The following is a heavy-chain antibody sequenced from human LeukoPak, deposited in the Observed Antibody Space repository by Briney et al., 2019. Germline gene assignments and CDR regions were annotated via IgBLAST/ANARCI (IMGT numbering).Heavy chain of an antibody. CDR1: GGTFTSYA. J-gene: IGHJ6*04. V-gene: IGHV1-69*01. CDR3: ARETRYVDTAMAPGMDV. D-gene: IGHD5-18*01. Sequence: GSPVKVSCKASGGTFTSYAISWVRQAPGQGLEWMGGIIPIFGTANYAQKFQGRVTITADESTSTAYMELSSLRSEDTAVYYCARETRYVDTAMAPGMDVWGKGTTVTVSS. CDR2: IIPIFGTA.